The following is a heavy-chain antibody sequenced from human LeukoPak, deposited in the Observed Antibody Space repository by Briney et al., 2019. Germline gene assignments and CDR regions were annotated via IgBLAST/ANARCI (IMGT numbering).Heavy chain of an antibody. CDR1: GFTFGSYS. CDR3: ARGFQHSSSSPIREDY. CDR2: ISSSSSYI. J-gene: IGHJ4*02. V-gene: IGHV3-21*01. D-gene: IGHD6-6*01. Sequence: GGSLRLSCAASGFTFGSYSMNWVRQAPGKGLEWVSSISSSSSYIYYADSVKGRFTISRDNAKNSLYLQMNSLRAEDTAVYYCARGFQHSSSSPIREDYWGQGTLVTVSS.